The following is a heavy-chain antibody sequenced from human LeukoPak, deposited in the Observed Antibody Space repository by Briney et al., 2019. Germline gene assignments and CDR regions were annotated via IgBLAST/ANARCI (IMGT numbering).Heavy chain of an antibody. CDR1: GYTFTDYY. Sequence: ASVKVSCKASGYTFTDYYMHWVRQAPGQGPEWMGWINPNSGGTNYAQKFQGRVTMTRDTSITTAYMELSRLRSDDTAVYYCARDWKYGWLQSDYWGQGTLVTVSS. V-gene: IGHV1-2*02. J-gene: IGHJ4*02. CDR3: ARDWKYGWLQSDY. CDR2: INPNSGGT. D-gene: IGHD5-24*01.